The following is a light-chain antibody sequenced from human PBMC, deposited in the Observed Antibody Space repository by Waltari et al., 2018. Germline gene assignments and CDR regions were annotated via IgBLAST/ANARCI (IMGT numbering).Light chain of an antibody. J-gene: IGKJ4*01. CDR2: LGS. Sequence: DIVMTQSPLSLPVTPGEPASISCRSSQSLLHSNGYNYVDGYLQKPGQSPQLLIYLGSNRASGVPDRFIGSGSGTDFTLNISSVEADHVVVYYCMPALPTPLTFGGGTNVEIK. CDR3: MPALPTPLT. V-gene: IGKV2-28*01. CDR1: QSLLHSNGYNY.